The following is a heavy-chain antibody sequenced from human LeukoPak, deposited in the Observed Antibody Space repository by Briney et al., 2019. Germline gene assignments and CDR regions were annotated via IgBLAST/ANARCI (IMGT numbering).Heavy chain of an antibody. CDR3: AREEMPGKFDY. CDR1: GDSISSSHW. V-gene: IGHV4-4*02. D-gene: IGHD1-26*01. Sequence: SETLSLTCAVSGDSISSSHWWSWVRPSPGKGLEWIGEIYHSGNTNYNPSVKSRVAISLDKASNQFSLRLTSVTAADTAMYFCAREEMPGKFDYWGQGTLVTVSS. CDR2: IYHSGNT. J-gene: IGHJ4*02.